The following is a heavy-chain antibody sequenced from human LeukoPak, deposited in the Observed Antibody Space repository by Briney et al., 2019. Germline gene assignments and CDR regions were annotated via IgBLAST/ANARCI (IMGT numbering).Heavy chain of an antibody. CDR3: AKSQDGGRLFHFDY. CDR1: GFTFSSYS. V-gene: IGHV3-48*01. D-gene: IGHD1-26*01. CDR2: ISSSSSTI. J-gene: IGHJ4*02. Sequence: GGSLRLSCAASGFTFSSYSMNWVRQAPGKGLEWVSYISSSSSTIYYADSVKGRFTISRDNAKNSLYLQMNSLRAEDTAVYFCAKSQDGGRLFHFDYWGQGTLVTVSS.